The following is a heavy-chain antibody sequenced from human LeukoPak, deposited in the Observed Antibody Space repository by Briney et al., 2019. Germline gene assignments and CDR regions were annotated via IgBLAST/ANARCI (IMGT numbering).Heavy chain of an antibody. CDR1: GFTFSSYA. CDR2: IYSGGST. CDR3: ATIYY. V-gene: IGHV3-23*03. Sequence: GGSLRLSCAASGFTFSSYAMSWVRQAPGKGLEWVSVIYSGGSTYYADSVKGRFTISRDNSKNTLYLQMNSLRAEDTALYYCATIYYWGQGTLVTVSS. J-gene: IGHJ4*02. D-gene: IGHD2-2*02.